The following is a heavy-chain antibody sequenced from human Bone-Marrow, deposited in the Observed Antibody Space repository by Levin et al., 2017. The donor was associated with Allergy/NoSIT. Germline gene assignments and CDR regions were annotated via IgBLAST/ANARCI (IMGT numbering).Heavy chain of an antibody. D-gene: IGHD2-15*01. V-gene: IGHV3-23*01. CDR2: ISGSGGST. CDR3: ARDIVVVVAATPPGGYYFDY. J-gene: IGHJ4*02. CDR1: GFTFSSYA. Sequence: GESLKISCAASGFTFSSYAMSWVRQAPGKGLEWVSAISGSGGSTYYADSVKGRFTISRDNSKNTLYLQMNSLRAEDTAVYYCARDIVVVVAATPPGGYYFDYWGQGTLVTVSS.